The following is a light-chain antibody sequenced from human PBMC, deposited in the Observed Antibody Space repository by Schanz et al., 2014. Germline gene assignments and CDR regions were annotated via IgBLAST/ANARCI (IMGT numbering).Light chain of an antibody. CDR3: SSYTSSSTPV. J-gene: IGLJ3*02. CDR1: SSDVGNYNR. V-gene: IGLV2-18*02. Sequence: QSALTQPPSVSGSPGQSVTISCTGTSSDVGNYNRVSWYQQPPGTAPKLMIYEVSNRPSGVPDRFSGSKSGNTASLTISGLQAEDEADYYCSSYTSSSTPVFGGGTKLTVL. CDR2: EVS.